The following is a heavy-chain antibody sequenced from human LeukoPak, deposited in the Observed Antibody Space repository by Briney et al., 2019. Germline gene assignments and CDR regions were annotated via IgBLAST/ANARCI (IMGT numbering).Heavy chain of an antibody. Sequence: GGSLRLSCAASGFTFRSYWMHWVRQPPGKGLVWVSRINSDGSTTNYADSVKGRFTISRDNAENTLYLQMNSLRVEDTAVYYCTRRVSATRWFDPWGQGTLVTVSS. V-gene: IGHV3-74*01. CDR1: GFTFRSYW. D-gene: IGHD2-15*01. CDR2: INSDGSTT. CDR3: TRRVSATRWFDP. J-gene: IGHJ5*02.